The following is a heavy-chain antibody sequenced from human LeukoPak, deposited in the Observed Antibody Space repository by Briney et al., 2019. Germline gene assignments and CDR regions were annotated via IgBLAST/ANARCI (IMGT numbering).Heavy chain of an antibody. CDR2: VSSDGDTK. V-gene: IGHV3-30*19. CDR3: VRETYYYGSSGYEVIGNFDY. D-gene: IGHD3-22*01. Sequence: GGSLRLSCAASGFSFSSYGMHWVRQAPGKGLEWVAVVSSDGDTKFYADSVKGRFTISRDNSKNTLYLQMNSLRAEDTAVYYCVRETYYYGSSGYEVIGNFDYWGQGTLVTVSS. J-gene: IGHJ4*02. CDR1: GFSFSSYG.